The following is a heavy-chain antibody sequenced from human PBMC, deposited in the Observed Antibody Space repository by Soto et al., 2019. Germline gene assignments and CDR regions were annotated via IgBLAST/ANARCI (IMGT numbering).Heavy chain of an antibody. D-gene: IGHD3-16*02. Sequence: GESLKISCAASGFTFSNAWMSWVRQAPGKGLEWVGRIKSKTDGGTTDYAAPVKGRFTISRDDSKNTLYLQMNSLKTEDTAVYYCTTDRLGELSYWGQGTLGTVSS. CDR2: IKSKTDGGTT. J-gene: IGHJ4*02. CDR3: TTDRLGELSY. V-gene: IGHV3-15*01. CDR1: GFTFSNAW.